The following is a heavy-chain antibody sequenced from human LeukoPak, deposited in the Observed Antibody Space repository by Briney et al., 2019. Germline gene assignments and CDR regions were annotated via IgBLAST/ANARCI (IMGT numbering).Heavy chain of an antibody. J-gene: IGHJ4*02. CDR1: GFTFSSYS. V-gene: IGHV3-21*01. CDR2: ISTSSYI. Sequence: PGGSLSLSCAASGFTFSSYSMNWVRQAPGKGLEWVSSISTSSYIYYADSVKGRFTISRDNANNSLYLQMNSLRAEDTAVYYCAREGGYCSGGSCRYFDYWGQGTLVTVSS. CDR3: AREGGYCSGGSCRYFDY. D-gene: IGHD2-15*01.